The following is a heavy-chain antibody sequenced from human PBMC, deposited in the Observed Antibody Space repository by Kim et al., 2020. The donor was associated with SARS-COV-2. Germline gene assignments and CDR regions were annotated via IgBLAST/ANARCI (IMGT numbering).Heavy chain of an antibody. J-gene: IGHJ4*02. V-gene: IGHV3-48*03. Sequence: IHYADSGRGPFTNSRDNDKNSLYRQMNSLRAEDTAVYYCSRGPNYSPFDYWGQGTLVTVAS. CDR2: I. D-gene: IGHD4-4*01. CDR3: SRGPNYSPFDY.